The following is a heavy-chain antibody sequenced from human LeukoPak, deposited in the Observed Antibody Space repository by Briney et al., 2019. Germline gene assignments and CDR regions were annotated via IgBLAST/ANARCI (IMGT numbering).Heavy chain of an antibody. CDR3: ARDKTTSDY. Sequence: GGSLRLSCAASGFTFSSYSMNWVRQAPGKGLEWVSYISSSSSTIYYADSVKGRFTISRDNAKNSLYLQMNSLRAEDTAVYYCARDKTTSDYWGQGTLVTVSS. V-gene: IGHV3-48*04. CDR1: GFTFSSYS. CDR2: ISSSSSTI. D-gene: IGHD1-1*01. J-gene: IGHJ4*02.